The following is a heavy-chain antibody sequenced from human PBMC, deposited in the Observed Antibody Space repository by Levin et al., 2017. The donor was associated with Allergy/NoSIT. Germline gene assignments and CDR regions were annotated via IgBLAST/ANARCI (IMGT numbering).Heavy chain of an antibody. CDR2: INQDGSQT. D-gene: IGHD4-11*01. CDR3: ARDTTVGGEA. Sequence: GGSLRLSCAASGITLSSFWMSWVRQAPGKGLEWVANINQDGSQTYYVDSVKGRFTISRDNDNNSVFLQLHYRRADDTAFYYCARDTTVGGEAWGQGTLVTVSS. V-gene: IGHV3-7*03. CDR1: GITLSSFW. J-gene: IGHJ5*02.